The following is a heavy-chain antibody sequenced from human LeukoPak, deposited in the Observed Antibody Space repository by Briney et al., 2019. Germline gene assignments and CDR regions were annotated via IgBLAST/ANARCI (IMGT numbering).Heavy chain of an antibody. D-gene: IGHD1-26*01. CDR2: ISYDGSNK. J-gene: IGHJ4*02. CDR3: ARDHRATIDY. CDR1: GFTFSSYA. Sequence: GGSLRLSCAASGFTFSSYAMHWVRQAPGKGLEWVAVISYDGSNKYYADSVKGRFTISRDNSKNTLYLQMNSLRAEDTAVYYCARDHRATIDYWGQGILVTVSS. V-gene: IGHV3-30-3*01.